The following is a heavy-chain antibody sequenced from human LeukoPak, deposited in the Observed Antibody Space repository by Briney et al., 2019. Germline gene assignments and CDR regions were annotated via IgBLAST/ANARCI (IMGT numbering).Heavy chain of an antibody. CDR1: GFTFSSYA. J-gene: IGHJ1*01. Sequence: GRSLRLSCAASGFTFSSYAMHWVRQAPGKGLEWVAVISYDGSNKYYADSVKGRFTISRDNSKNTLYLQMNSLRAEDTAVYYCARDREAAGTGYFQHWDQGTLVTVSS. CDR3: ARDREAAGTGYFQH. CDR2: ISYDGSNK. V-gene: IGHV3-30-3*01. D-gene: IGHD6-13*01.